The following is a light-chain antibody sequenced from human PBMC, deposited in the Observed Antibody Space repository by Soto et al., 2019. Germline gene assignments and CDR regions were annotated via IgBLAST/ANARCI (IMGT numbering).Light chain of an antibody. CDR1: SSNIGAGYD. V-gene: IGLV1-40*01. CDR3: QSYDSSLSGYV. J-gene: IGLJ1*01. CDR2: GNS. Sequence: QSVLTQPPSVSGAPGQRVTISCTGSSSNIGAGYDVHWYQQLPGTAPKLLIYGNSNRPSGVPDRFSGSKSGTSASLAITGLQAEDEVDYSCQSYDSSLSGYVFGPGTKVTVL.